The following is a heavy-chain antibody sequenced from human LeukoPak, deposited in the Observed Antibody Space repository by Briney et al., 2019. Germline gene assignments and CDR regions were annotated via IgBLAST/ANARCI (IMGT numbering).Heavy chain of an antibody. CDR2: ICGSGNRT. CDR3: AKVLVLVSANRYYFDY. V-gene: IGHV3-23*01. Sequence: GGSLRLSCAASGLTFSGSAMSWVRQAPGKGLEWVSLICGSGNRTYYADSVQGRFIISRDNSNNTLYLQMNSLRAEDTAVYYCAKVLVLVSANRYYFDYWGQGTLVTVSS. J-gene: IGHJ4*02. CDR1: GLTFSGSA. D-gene: IGHD2-15*01.